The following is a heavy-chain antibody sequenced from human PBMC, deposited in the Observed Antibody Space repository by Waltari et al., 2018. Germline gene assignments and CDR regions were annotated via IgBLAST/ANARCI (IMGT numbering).Heavy chain of an antibody. CDR1: GFTFSSYG. V-gene: IGHV3-30*18. Sequence: QVQLVESGGGVVQPGRSLRLSCAASGFTFSSYGLHWVRQAPGKGLEWVAVISYDGSNKYYADSVEGRFTISRDNSKNTLYLQMNSLRAEDTAVYYCAKALAPYSSGGYTGYWGQGTLVTVSS. CDR2: ISYDGSNK. D-gene: IGHD6-19*01. J-gene: IGHJ4*02. CDR3: AKALAPYSSGGYTGY.